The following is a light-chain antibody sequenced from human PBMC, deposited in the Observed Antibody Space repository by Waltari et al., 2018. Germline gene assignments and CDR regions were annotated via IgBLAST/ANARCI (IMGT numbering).Light chain of an antibody. CDR2: YAN. V-gene: IGKV1-9*01. CDR3: QQCNSNPRT. CDR1: QDISSY. J-gene: IGKJ1*01. Sequence: DIQMSQSPSSLSASVGDRVTITCRASQDISSYLNWYQQKPGKAPKLLIYYANTLASGVPSRFSGSGSGTEFTLTISSLQPEDFATYYCQQCNSNPRTFGQGTKVEIK.